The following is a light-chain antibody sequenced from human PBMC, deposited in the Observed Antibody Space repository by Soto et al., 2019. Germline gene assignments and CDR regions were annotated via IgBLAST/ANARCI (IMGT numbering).Light chain of an antibody. J-gene: IGKJ2*01. Sequence: EIVMTQSPVTLSVSPGERATLSCRASQSVRSTYLAWYQQRPGQAPRPLIYDASTRATGIPPRFSGGGSGTEFTVTISSLQSEDFAIYYCQQYDIWPPYTFGQGTKVDIK. CDR1: QSVRSTY. CDR2: DAS. CDR3: QQYDIWPPYT. V-gene: IGKV3-15*01.